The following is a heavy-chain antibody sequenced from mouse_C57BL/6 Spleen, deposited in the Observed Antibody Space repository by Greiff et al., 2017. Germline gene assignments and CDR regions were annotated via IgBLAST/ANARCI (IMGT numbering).Heavy chain of an antibody. V-gene: IGHV1-52*01. CDR3: ALGMVTKGFAY. CDR2: IDPSDSET. D-gene: IGHD2-2*01. J-gene: IGHJ3*01. CDR1: GYTFTSYW. Sequence: VQLQQPGAELVRPGSSVQLSCKASGYTFTSYWMHWVKQRPIQGLECIGNIDPSDSETHSNQKFKDKATLTVAKSSSTAYMQLGSLISEDSGVYYGALGMVTKGFAYWGQGALVTVSA.